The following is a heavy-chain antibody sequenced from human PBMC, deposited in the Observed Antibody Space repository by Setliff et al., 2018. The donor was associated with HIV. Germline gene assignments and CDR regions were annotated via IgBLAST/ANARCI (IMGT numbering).Heavy chain of an antibody. D-gene: IGHD5-12*01. CDR3: ARGRHIEATIPLDH. Sequence: SETLSLTCAVSGYSISSGYYWGWIRQPPGRGLEWIGEINDRGNTNYMPSLRSRVTISVDTSKNQFSLKLTSVTAADSAIYYCARGRHIEATIPLDHWGQGTLVTVSS. CDR1: GYSISSGYY. CDR2: INDRGNT. V-gene: IGHV4-38-2*01. J-gene: IGHJ4*02.